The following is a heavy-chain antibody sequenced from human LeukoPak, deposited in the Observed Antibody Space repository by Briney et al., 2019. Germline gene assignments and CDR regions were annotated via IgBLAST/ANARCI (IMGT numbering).Heavy chain of an antibody. Sequence: ASVKVSCKASGYTFTSYGISWVRQAPGQGLEWMGWISAYNGNTNYAQKLQGRVTMTTDTSTSTAYKELRSLRSDDTAVYYCARDGDRYCSGGSCYYYYYGMDVWGKGTTVTVSS. D-gene: IGHD2-15*01. V-gene: IGHV1-18*04. J-gene: IGHJ6*04. CDR3: ARDGDRYCSGGSCYYYYYGMDV. CDR1: GYTFTSYG. CDR2: ISAYNGNT.